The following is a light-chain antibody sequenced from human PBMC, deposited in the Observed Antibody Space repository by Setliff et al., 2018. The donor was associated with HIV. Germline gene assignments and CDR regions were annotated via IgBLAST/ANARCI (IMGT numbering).Light chain of an antibody. CDR1: SSDVGTYNY. CDR2: DVT. J-gene: IGLJ1*01. Sequence: QSALTQPRSVSGSPGQSVTFSCTGSSSDVGTYNYVSWYQQHPGKAPKLMIYDVTRRPSGVPDRFSGSKSGNTASLTISGLQAEDEADYYCCSYAGSYSYIFGTGTKV. CDR3: CSYAGSYSYI. V-gene: IGLV2-11*01.